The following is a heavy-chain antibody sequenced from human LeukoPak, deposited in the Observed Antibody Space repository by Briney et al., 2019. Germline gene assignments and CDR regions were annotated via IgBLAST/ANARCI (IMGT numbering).Heavy chain of an antibody. CDR2: INYSGST. D-gene: IGHD2-2*01. Sequence: SETLSLTCAVYGGSFSDYYWTWIRQPPGKGLEWIGEINYSGSTNYNPSLKSRVTISVDTSKNQFSLKLSSVTAADTAVYYCARQYCTSTSCLPEDAFWGQGTMVTVSS. V-gene: IGHV4-34*01. CDR1: GGSFSDYY. CDR3: ARQYCTSTSCLPEDAF. J-gene: IGHJ3*01.